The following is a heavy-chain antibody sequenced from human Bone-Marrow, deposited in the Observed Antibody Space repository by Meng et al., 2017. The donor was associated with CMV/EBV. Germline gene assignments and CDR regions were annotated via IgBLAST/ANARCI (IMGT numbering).Heavy chain of an antibody. V-gene: IGHV4-38-2*02. CDR1: GYSISSGYY. Sequence: SETLSLTCTVSGYSISSGYYWGWIRQPPGKGLEWIGSIYYSGSTYYNPSLKSRVTISVDTSKNQFSLKLSSVTAADTAVYYCARDRLITLFGVVTQYDAFDIWGQGTMVTVSS. D-gene: IGHD3-3*01. CDR2: IYYSGST. CDR3: ARDRLITLFGVVTQYDAFDI. J-gene: IGHJ3*02.